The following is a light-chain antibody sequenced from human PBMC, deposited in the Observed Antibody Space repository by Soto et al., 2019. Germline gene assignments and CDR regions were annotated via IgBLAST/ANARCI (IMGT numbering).Light chain of an antibody. Sequence: EIVLTQSPCTLSLSPGERATISCMPSESVSNNYLAWYQQKPGQAPRLLIYGASNRATGIPDRFSGSGSGTDFTLAISRLQPEDFAVSYCQQYGSSGTFGQGTKVDIK. CDR1: ESVSNNY. CDR2: GAS. CDR3: QQYGSSGT. V-gene: IGKV3-20*01. J-gene: IGKJ1*01.